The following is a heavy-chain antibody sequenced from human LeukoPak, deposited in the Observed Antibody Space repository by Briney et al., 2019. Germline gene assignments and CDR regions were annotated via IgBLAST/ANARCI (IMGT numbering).Heavy chain of an antibody. CDR2: IHPGDSDI. J-gene: IGHJ4*02. V-gene: IGHV5-51*01. CDR1: GYIFTNYW. D-gene: IGHD2-8*01. CDR3: AKSAYDSHRIDY. Sequence: GESLKISCKASGYIFTNYWIGWVRQMPGKGLEWMGIIHPGDSDIRYRPSFQGQVTISADKSINTAYLQWSSLKASDTAMYFCAKSAYDSHRIDYWGQGTLVTVSS.